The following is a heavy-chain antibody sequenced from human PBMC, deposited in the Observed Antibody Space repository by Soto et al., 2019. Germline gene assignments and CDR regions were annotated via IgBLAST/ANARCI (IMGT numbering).Heavy chain of an antibody. Sequence: GASVKVSCKASGYTFTSYYMHWVRQAPGQGLEWMGIINPSGGSTSYAQKFQGRVTMTRDTSTSTVYMELSSLRSEDTAVYYCARDISDYDFWSGYLVYWGQGTLVTVSS. CDR3: ARDISDYDFWSGYLVY. CDR2: INPSGGST. J-gene: IGHJ4*02. CDR1: GYTFTSYY. V-gene: IGHV1-46*01. D-gene: IGHD3-3*01.